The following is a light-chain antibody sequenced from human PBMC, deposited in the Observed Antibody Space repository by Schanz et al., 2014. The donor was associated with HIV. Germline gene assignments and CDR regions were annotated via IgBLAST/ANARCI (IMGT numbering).Light chain of an antibody. Sequence: QSVLTQPPSVSAAPGQKVTISCSGGTSNIGDYYVSWYQQLPEKAPRLLIYDNNRRPSGIPDRFSGSKSGTSATLAITGLQAEDEADYYCQSYDSSLSGYVFGTGTKLTVL. CDR2: DNN. CDR3: QSYDSSLSGYV. J-gene: IGLJ1*01. CDR1: TSNIGDYY. V-gene: IGLV1-51*01.